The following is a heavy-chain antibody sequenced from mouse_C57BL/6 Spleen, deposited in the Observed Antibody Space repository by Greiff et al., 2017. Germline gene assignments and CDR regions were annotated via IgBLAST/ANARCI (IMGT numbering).Heavy chain of an antibody. J-gene: IGHJ2*01. V-gene: IGHV2-9-1*01. D-gene: IGHD2-3*01. CDR2: IWTGGGT. CDR1: GFSLTSYA. Sequence: VKLVESGPGLVAPSQSLSITCTVSGFSLTSYAISWVRQPPGKGLEWLGVIWTGGGTNYNSALKSRLSISKDNSKSQVFLKMNSLQTDDTARYYCARKGDGYYGVYFDYWGQGTTLTVSS. CDR3: ARKGDGYYGVYFDY.